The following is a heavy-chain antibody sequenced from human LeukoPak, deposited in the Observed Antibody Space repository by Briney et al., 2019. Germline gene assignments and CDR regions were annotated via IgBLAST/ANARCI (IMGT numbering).Heavy chain of an antibody. V-gene: IGHV4-59*12. Sequence: SETLSLTCTVSGGSISSYYWSWIRQPPGKGLEWIGYIYYSGSTNYNPSLKSRVTISVDTSKNQFSLKLSSVTAADTAVYYCARDGRFLEWLVPDYYYYGMDVWGQGTAVTVSS. CDR3: ARDGRFLEWLVPDYYYYGMDV. CDR2: IYYSGST. D-gene: IGHD3-3*01. J-gene: IGHJ6*02. CDR1: GGSISSYY.